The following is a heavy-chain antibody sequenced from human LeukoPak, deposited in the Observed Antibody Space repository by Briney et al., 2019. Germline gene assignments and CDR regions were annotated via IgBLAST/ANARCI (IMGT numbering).Heavy chain of an antibody. Sequence: GASLRLSCAASGFTFSYYGMHWVRQAPGKGLEWVAVISDDGSNKYYADSAKGRFTISRDNAKSTLYLHMNSMRPEGTAVYYCANARGNNYGYPDNWGQGTLVTVSS. CDR1: GFTFSYYG. CDR2: ISDDGSNK. D-gene: IGHD5-18*01. CDR3: ANARGNNYGYPDN. J-gene: IGHJ4*02. V-gene: IGHV3-30*18.